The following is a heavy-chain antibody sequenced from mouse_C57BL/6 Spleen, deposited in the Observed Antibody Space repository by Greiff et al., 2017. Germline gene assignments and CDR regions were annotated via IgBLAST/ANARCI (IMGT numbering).Heavy chain of an antibody. J-gene: IGHJ4*01. V-gene: IGHV2-9-1*01. Sequence: QVQLKESGPGLVAPSQSLSITCTVSGFSLTSYAISWVRQPPGKGLEWLGVIWTGGGTNYNSALNSSLSISKDNSKSQVFLKMNSLQTDDTARYXCATKVITTVVAPRVGYAMDYWGQGTSVTVSS. CDR1: GFSLTSYA. CDR2: IWTGGGT. CDR3: ATKVITTVVAPRVGYAMDY. D-gene: IGHD1-1*01.